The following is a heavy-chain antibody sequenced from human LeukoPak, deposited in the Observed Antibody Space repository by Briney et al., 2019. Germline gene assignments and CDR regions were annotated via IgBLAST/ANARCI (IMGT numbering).Heavy chain of an antibody. J-gene: IGHJ4*02. Sequence: GGSLRLSCAASGFTFSSYAMSWVRQAPGKGLEWVSAISGSGGSTYYADSVKGRFTISRDSSKNTLYLQMNSLRAEDTAVYYCAKSEIVVVPAANDYWGQGTLVTVSS. CDR2: ISGSGGST. CDR3: AKSEIVVVPAANDY. CDR1: GFTFSSYA. V-gene: IGHV3-23*01. D-gene: IGHD2-2*01.